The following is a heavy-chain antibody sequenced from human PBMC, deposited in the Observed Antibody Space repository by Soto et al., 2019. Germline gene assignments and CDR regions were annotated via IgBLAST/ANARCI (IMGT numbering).Heavy chain of an antibody. D-gene: IGHD2-2*01. CDR1: GYTFTIYG. CDR2: ISAYNGNT. J-gene: IGHJ4*02. Sequence: ASVKVSCKASGYTFTIYGISWVRQAPGQGLEWMGWISAYNGNTNYAQKLQGRVAMTTDTSTSTAYMELRSLRSDDTAVYYCARDPGRYCSSTRCPFDYWGQGTLVT. CDR3: ARDPGRYCSSTRCPFDY. V-gene: IGHV1-18*01.